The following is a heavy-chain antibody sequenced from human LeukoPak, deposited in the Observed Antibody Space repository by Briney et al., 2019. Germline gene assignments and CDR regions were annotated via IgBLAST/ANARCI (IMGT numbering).Heavy chain of an antibody. J-gene: IGHJ4*02. Sequence: GGSLRLSCAASGFTVSSNYMSWVRQAPGKGLVWVSVIYSGGSTYYADSVKGRFTISRDNSKNTLYLQMNSLRAEDTAVYYCATMHLGIAVAGYFDYWGQGTLVTVSS. CDR1: GFTVSSNY. CDR3: ATMHLGIAVAGYFDY. D-gene: IGHD6-19*01. V-gene: IGHV3-66*01. CDR2: IYSGGST.